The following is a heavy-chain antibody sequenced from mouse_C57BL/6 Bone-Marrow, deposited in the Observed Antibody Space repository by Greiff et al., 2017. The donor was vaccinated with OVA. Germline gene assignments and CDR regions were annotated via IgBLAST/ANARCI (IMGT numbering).Heavy chain of an antibody. J-gene: IGHJ3*01. Sequence: ESGAELARPGASVKLSCKASGYTFTSYGISWVKQRTGQGLEWIGEIYPRSGNTYYNEKFKGKATLTADKSSSTAYMELRSLTSEDSAVYFCARGLGEFAYWGQGTLVTVSA. CDR3: ARGLGEFAY. D-gene: IGHD4-1*01. CDR2: IYPRSGNT. V-gene: IGHV1-81*01. CDR1: GYTFTSYG.